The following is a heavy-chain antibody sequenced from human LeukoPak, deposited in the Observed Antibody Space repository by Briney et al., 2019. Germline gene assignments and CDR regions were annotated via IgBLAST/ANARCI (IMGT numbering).Heavy chain of an antibody. V-gene: IGHV1-69*05. D-gene: IGHD2-2*01. CDR1: GYTFTSYY. CDR3: AREWDCSSTSCYRDNWFDP. J-gene: IGHJ5*02. Sequence: ASVKVSCKASGYTFTSYYMHWVRQAPGQGLEWMGGIIPIFGTANYAQKFQGRVTITTDESTSTAYMELSSLRSEDTAVYYCAREWDCSSTSCYRDNWFDPWGQGTLVTVSS. CDR2: IIPIFGTA.